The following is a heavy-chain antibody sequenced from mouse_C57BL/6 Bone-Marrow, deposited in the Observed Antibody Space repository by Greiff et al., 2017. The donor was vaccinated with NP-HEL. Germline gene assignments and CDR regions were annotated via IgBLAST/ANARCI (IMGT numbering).Heavy chain of an antibody. J-gene: IGHJ3*01. V-gene: IGHV5-4*01. CDR2: ISNGGSYT. Sequence: EVMLVESGGGLVKPGGSLKLSCAASGFTFSSYAMSWVRQTPEKRLEWVATISNGGSYTYYPDTVKGRFTISSDNAKNNLSLQMRNMQSEDKATSYCARDTLPWFAYWGQGTLVTVSA. CDR1: GFTFSSYA. CDR3: ARDTLPWFAY.